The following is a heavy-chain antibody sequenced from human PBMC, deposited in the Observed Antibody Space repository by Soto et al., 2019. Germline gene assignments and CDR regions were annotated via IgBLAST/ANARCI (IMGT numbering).Heavy chain of an antibody. J-gene: IGHJ6*02. CDR1: GFTFGDYA. CDR3: TISLTCYYYYGMDV. Sequence: SLRLSCTASGFTFGDYAMSWVRQAPGKGLEWVGFIRSKAYGGTTEYAASVKGRFTISRDDSKSIAYLQMNSLKTEDTAVYYCTISLTCYYYYGMDVWGQGTTVTVSS. CDR2: IRSKAYGGTT. D-gene: IGHD7-27*01. V-gene: IGHV3-49*04.